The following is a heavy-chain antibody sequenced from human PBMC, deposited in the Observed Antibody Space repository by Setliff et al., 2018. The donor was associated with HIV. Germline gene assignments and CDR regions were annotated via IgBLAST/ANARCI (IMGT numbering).Heavy chain of an antibody. Sequence: ASVKVSCKTSGYTFDAKYIHWARQAPGQGLEWMGWINPNSGGTNYARKFQGRVTMTRDTSISTAYMELNSLRSDDTAVYFCVRVPYRSAWFSGGHDAFDIWGQGTMVTVSS. D-gene: IGHD6-19*01. J-gene: IGHJ3*02. CDR2: INPNSGGT. V-gene: IGHV1-2*02. CDR1: GYTFDAKY. CDR3: VRVPYRSAWFSGGHDAFDI.